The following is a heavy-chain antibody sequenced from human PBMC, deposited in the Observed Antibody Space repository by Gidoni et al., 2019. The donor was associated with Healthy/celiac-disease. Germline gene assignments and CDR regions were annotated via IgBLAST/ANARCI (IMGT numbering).Heavy chain of an antibody. Sequence: EVQLVESGGVVVQPGGSLRLSCAAPGFTFDDYAMHWVREAPGKGLEWGALIRWDGGSKYYADSVKGRFTISRDNSKNALYLQMNSLRAEDTALYYCAAAIRGGWFDPWGQGTLVTVSS. D-gene: IGHD2-2*02. CDR3: AAAIRGGWFDP. J-gene: IGHJ5*02. CDR2: IRWDGGSK. V-gene: IGHV3-43D*04. CDR1: GFTFDDYA.